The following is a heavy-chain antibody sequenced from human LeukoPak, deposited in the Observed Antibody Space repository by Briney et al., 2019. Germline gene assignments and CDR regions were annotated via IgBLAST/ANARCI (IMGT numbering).Heavy chain of an antibody. Sequence: SQTLSLTRTVSGGSISSGSYYWSWIRQPAGKGLEWIGRIYTSGSTNYNPSLKSRVTISVDTSKNQFSLKLSSVTAADTAVYYCTVTADDYGYYYGMDVWGQGTTVTVSS. D-gene: IGHD4/OR15-4a*01. CDR2: IYTSGST. CDR3: TVTADDYGYYYGMDV. J-gene: IGHJ6*02. V-gene: IGHV4-61*02. CDR1: GGSISSGSYY.